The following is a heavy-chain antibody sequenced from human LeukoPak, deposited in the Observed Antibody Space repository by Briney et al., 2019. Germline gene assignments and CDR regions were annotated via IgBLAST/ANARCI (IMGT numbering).Heavy chain of an antibody. CDR2: IYPGDSDT. Sequence: KVSCKASGYTFTSYGISWVRQAPGQGLEWMGIIYPGDSDTRYSPSFQGQVTISADKSISTAYLQWSSLKASDTAMYYCARRGGWGDAFDIWGQGTMVTVSS. J-gene: IGHJ3*02. V-gene: IGHV5-51*01. CDR3: ARRGGWGDAFDI. D-gene: IGHD7-27*01. CDR1: GYTFTSYG.